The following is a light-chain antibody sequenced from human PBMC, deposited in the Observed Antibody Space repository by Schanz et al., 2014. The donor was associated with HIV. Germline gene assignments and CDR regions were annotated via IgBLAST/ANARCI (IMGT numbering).Light chain of an antibody. CDR2: AAS. V-gene: IGKV1-39*01. CDR1: QSIRSY. Sequence: DIQMTQSPSSLSASVGDRVTITCRASQSIRSYLNWYQQRPGKAPKLLIYAASSLQGGVPSRFSGSASGTDFTLTISSLQPDDFATYYCQQYSSNSPTFGQGTKVEIK. J-gene: IGKJ1*01. CDR3: QQYSSNSPT.